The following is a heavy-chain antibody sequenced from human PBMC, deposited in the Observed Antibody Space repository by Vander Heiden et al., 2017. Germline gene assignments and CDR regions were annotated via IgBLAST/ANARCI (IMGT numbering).Heavy chain of an antibody. CDR3: AKIDDISGWGAFDI. J-gene: IGHJ3*02. V-gene: IGHV3-23*01. CDR2: ISGSGGST. CDR1: GFTFSSYA. Sequence: EVQLLESGGGLVQPGGSLRLSCAASGFTFSSYAMSWVRQAPGKGLEWVSAISGSGGSTYYADAVKGRFTISRDNSKNTLYLQMNRMRAEETAVYYFAKIDDISGWGAFDIWGQGTMVTVSS. D-gene: IGHD3-22*01.